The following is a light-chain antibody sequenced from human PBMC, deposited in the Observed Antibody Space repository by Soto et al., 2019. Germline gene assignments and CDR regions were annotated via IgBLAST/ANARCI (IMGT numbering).Light chain of an antibody. J-gene: IGKJ5*01. Sequence: DIQITQSPATLSASVGDRVTITCRASQNISIWLAWYQQRPGRAPRLLIYDSSSLESGVPSTFSGSGSGTEFSLTISNLRPDDFATYYCQHYHSFSITFGQGTRLDIK. CDR1: QNISIW. CDR3: QHYHSFSIT. CDR2: DSS. V-gene: IGKV1-5*01.